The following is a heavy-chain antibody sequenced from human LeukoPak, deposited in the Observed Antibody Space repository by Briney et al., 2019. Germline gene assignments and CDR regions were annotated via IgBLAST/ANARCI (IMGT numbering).Heavy chain of an antibody. CDR1: GGSFSGYY. CDR2: INHSGST. J-gene: IGHJ4*02. V-gene: IGHV4-34*01. Sequence: PSETLSLTCAVYGGSFSGYYWSWIRQPPGKGLEWIGEINHSGSTNYNPSLKSRVTISVDTSKNQFSLKLSSVTAADTAVYYCARLHYDSGTWGQGTLVTVSS. D-gene: IGHD3-22*01. CDR3: ARLHYDSGT.